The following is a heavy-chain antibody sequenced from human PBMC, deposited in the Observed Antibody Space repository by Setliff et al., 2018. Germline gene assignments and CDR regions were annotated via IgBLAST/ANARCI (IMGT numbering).Heavy chain of an antibody. CDR2: IYTSGST. CDR3: ARARPATIAGVVPGVADFGIDV. J-gene: IGHJ6*02. D-gene: IGHD2-2*01. V-gene: IGHV4-4*07. CDR1: SGSMRNYY. Sequence: SETLSLTCSVSSGSMRNYYWIWIRQPAGEGLGWIDRIYTSGSTNYNPSLKRRVTISLEMSKNQFSLTLSSVTAADTAVYYCARARPATIAGVVPGVADFGIDVWGQGTTVTAP.